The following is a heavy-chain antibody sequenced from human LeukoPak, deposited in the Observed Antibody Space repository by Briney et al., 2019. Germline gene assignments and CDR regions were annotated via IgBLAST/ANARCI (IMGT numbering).Heavy chain of an antibody. CDR1: GYTFTGYY. J-gene: IGHJ4*02. CDR3: ARGRGSLLGFLEWLGAPDY. V-gene: IGHV1-2*02. Sequence: ASVKVSCKASGYTFTGYYMHWVRQAPGQGLEWMGWINPNSGGTNYEQKFQGRVTMTRDTSISTAYMELSRLKSDDTAVYYCARGRGSLLGFLEWLGAPDYWGQGTLVTVSS. D-gene: IGHD3-3*01. CDR2: INPNSGGT.